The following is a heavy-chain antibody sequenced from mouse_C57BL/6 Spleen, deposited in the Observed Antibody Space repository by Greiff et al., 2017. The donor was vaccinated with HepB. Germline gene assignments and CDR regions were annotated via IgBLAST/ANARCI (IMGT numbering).Heavy chain of an antibody. Sequence: QVQLQQPGPELVKPGASVKLSCKASGYTFTSYWMHWVKQRPGQGLEWIGNINPSNGGTNYNEKFKSKATLTVDKSSSTAYMQLSSLTSEDSAVYYCAREGTTVVATDAMDYWGQGTSVTVSS. D-gene: IGHD1-1*01. CDR2: INPSNGGT. CDR1: GYTFTSYW. J-gene: IGHJ4*01. V-gene: IGHV1-53*01. CDR3: AREGTTVVATDAMDY.